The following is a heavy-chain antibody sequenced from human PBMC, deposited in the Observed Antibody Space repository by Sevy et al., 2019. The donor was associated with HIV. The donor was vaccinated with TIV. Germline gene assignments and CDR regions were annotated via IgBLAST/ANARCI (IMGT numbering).Heavy chain of an antibody. D-gene: IGHD6-13*01. CDR1: GFTFSSYS. CDR3: ARERLASGKQQLGTNWFDP. Sequence: GGSLRLSCAASGFTFSSYSMNWVRQAPGKGLEWVSSISSSSSYIYYADSVKGRFTISRDNAKNSLYLQMNSMRAEDTAVYYCARERLASGKQQLGTNWFDPWGQGTLVTVSS. J-gene: IGHJ5*02. V-gene: IGHV3-21*01. CDR2: ISSSSSYI.